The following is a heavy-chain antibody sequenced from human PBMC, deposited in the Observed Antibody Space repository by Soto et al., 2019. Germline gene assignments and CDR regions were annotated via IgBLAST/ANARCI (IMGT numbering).Heavy chain of an antibody. D-gene: IGHD6-13*01. CDR1: GFTFSEAW. CDR3: TIDASHLVPQIDY. CDR2: IKTKADGEAT. J-gene: IGHJ4*02. V-gene: IGHV3-15*07. Sequence: GGSLRLSCAASGFTFSEAWMNWVRQAPGQGLEWVGRIKTKADGEATDYAAPVKGRFTISRDDSKNTVVLQMNSLKTEDTAVYYCTIDASHLVPQIDYWGQGALVTVSS.